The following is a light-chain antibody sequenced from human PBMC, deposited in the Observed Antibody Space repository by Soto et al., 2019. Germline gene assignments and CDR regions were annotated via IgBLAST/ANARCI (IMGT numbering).Light chain of an antibody. Sequence: DIQMTQSPSTLSAYVGDRVTITCRASQDIDTWLAWYQQKPGKAPKLLIHRASSLQSGVPSRFSGSGSGTELTLTISSLQPDDFATYYYQQYSTYPYTFGQGTKLEIK. V-gene: IGKV1-5*03. CDR1: QDIDTW. J-gene: IGKJ2*01. CDR2: RAS. CDR3: QQYSTYPYT.